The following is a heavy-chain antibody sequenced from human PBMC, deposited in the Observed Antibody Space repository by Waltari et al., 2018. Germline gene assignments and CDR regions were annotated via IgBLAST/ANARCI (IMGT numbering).Heavy chain of an antibody. Sequence: ISSSTYYWGWIRQPPGKGLEWIGSIYYSGSTYYNPSLKSRVTISVDTSKNQFYLKLNSVTAADTAVHYCARSGYYDSSGYYWWFDPWGQGTLVTVSS. CDR3: ARSGYYDSSGYYWWFDP. J-gene: IGHJ5*02. CDR2: IYYSGST. V-gene: IGHV4-39*01. CDR1: ISSSTYY. D-gene: IGHD3-22*01.